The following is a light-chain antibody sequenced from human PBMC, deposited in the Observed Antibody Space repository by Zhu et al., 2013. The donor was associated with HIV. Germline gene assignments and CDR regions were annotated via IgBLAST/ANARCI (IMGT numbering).Light chain of an antibody. V-gene: IGKV3-11*01. CDR1: QSVSTY. CDR3: QQRSDWLLT. CDR2: DAS. Sequence: EIVLTQSPATLSLSPGKRATLSCRASQSVSTYLAWYQQKPGQAPRLLIYDASNRATGIPARFSGSGSGTDFTLTISSLEPEDFAVYYCQQRSDWLLTFGGGTRVEIK. J-gene: IGKJ4*01.